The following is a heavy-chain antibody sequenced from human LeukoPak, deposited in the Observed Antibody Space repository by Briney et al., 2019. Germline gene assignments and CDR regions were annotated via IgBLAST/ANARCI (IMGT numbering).Heavy chain of an antibody. V-gene: IGHV3-30*18. J-gene: IGHJ6*02. CDR2: ISYLGDDQ. CDR3: AKDRSSGPHYYYGMDV. D-gene: IGHD6-25*01. CDR1: GFTFSSYA. Sequence: PGGSLRLSCAASGFTFSSYAMHWVRQAPGKGLEWVAVISYLGDDQFYAESVKGRFTISRDNSKNTVFLQMNSLRGEDTAVYYCAKDRSSGPHYYYGMDVWGRGTTVIVSS.